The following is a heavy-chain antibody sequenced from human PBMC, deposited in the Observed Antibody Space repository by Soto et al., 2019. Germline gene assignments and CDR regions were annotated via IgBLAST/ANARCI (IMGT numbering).Heavy chain of an antibody. J-gene: IGHJ4*02. D-gene: IGHD1-1*01. CDR1: GFLFSRFG. CDR3: ARDADLLDDNGLDC. CDR2: IVSHGGKT. Sequence: QVQLVESGGAVVQPGTSLRLSCAASGFLFSRFGMHWVRQAPGKGLEWVAVIVSHGGKTGYADSVRGRFTISRDNSRNTLFLEMISLRVEDTAMYYCARDADLLDDNGLDCWGQGTLVTVSS. V-gene: IGHV3-33*02.